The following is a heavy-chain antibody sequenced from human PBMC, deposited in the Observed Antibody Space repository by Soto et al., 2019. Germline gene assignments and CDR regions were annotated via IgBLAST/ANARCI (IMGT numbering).Heavy chain of an antibody. Sequence: GGSLRLSCAASGFTFSTYWMHWVRQAPGKGLVWVSRLDNDGTNTRYVDSVKGRFTVSRDNGKNTVYLQMDSLRAEDTAVYYCARDGGTYFDYWGQGTLVTVSS. D-gene: IGHD3-16*01. CDR1: GFTFSTYW. J-gene: IGHJ4*02. CDR3: ARDGGTYFDY. V-gene: IGHV3-74*01. CDR2: LDNDGTNT.